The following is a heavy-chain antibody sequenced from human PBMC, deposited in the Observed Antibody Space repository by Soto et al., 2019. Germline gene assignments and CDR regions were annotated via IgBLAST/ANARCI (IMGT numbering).Heavy chain of an antibody. J-gene: IGHJ4*02. V-gene: IGHV3-30-3*01. CDR3: ARPSAGITGHFDY. CDR2: ISYDGSNK. D-gene: IGHD1-20*01. Sequence: SLRLSCAASGFTFSSYAMHWVRQAPGKGLEWVAVISYDGSNKYYADSVKGRFTISRDNSKNTLYLQMNSLRAEDTAVYYCARPSAGITGHFDYWGQGTLVTVSS. CDR1: GFTFSSYA.